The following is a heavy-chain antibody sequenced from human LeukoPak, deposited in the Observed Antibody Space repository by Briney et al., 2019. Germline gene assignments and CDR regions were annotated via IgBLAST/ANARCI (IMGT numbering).Heavy chain of an antibody. CDR2: IYYSGST. J-gene: IGHJ3*02. V-gene: IGHV4-59*01. CDR1: GGSISSYY. Sequence: SETLSLTCTVSGGSISSYYWSWIRQPPGKGLEWIGYIYYSGSTNYNPSLKSRVTISVDTSKNQFSLKLSSVTAADTAVYYCARDRMWKRGIAARPGAARDAFDIWGQGTMVSVSS. CDR3: ARDRMWKRGIAARPGAARDAFDI. D-gene: IGHD6-6*01.